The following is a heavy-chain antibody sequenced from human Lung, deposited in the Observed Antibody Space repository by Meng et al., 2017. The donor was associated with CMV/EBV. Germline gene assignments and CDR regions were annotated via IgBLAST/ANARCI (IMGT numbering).Heavy chain of an antibody. CDR1: GYSFTSYW. J-gene: IGHJ6*02. Sequence: KVSCKGSGYSFTSYWIGWVRQMPGKGLEWMGIIYPGDSDTRYSPSFQGQVTISADKSISTAYLQWSSLKASDTAMYYCARQGITIFGVDYYYYYGMDVWGQGTTVTVPS. CDR3: ARQGITIFGVDYYYYYGMDV. CDR2: IYPGDSDT. V-gene: IGHV5-51*01. D-gene: IGHD3-3*01.